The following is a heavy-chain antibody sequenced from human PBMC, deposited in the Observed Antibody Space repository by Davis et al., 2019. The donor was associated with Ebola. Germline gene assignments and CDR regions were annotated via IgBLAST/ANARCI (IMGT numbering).Heavy chain of an antibody. J-gene: IGHJ5*02. CDR1: GGSISSYY. CDR2: IYYSGST. D-gene: IGHD1-26*01. CDR3: ARQGSAWYNWFDP. Sequence: MPSETLSLTCTVSGGSISSYYWSWIRRPPGKGLEWIGYIYYSGSTNYNPSLKSRVTISVDTSKNQFSLKLSSVTAADTAVYYCARQGSAWYNWFDPWGQGTLVTVSS. V-gene: IGHV4-59*08.